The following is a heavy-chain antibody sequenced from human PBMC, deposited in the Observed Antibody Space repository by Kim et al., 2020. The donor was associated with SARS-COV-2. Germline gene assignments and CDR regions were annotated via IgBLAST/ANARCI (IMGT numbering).Heavy chain of an antibody. D-gene: IGHD3-3*01. J-gene: IGHJ4*02. CDR1: GGSFSGYY. Sequence: SETLSLTCAVYGGSFSGYYWSWIRQPPGKGLEWIGEINHSGSTNYNPSLKSRVTISVDTSKNQFSLKLSSVTAADTAVYYCARGPTDFWGDYWGQGTLVTVSS. CDR2: INHSGST. V-gene: IGHV4-34*01. CDR3: ARGPTDFWGDY.